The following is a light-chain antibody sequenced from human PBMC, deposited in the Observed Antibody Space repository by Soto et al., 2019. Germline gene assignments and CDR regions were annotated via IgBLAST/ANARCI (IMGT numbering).Light chain of an antibody. CDR2: GAS. V-gene: IGKV3-20*01. CDR1: QSVGSS. J-gene: IGKJ1*01. CDR3: QPYGSSPTWT. Sequence: PGERATLSCRASQSVGSSLAWYQQKPGQAPSLLIYGASSRATGIPDRFSGSGSGTDFTLTISRLEPEDFAVYYCQPYGSSPTWTFGQGTKVEIK.